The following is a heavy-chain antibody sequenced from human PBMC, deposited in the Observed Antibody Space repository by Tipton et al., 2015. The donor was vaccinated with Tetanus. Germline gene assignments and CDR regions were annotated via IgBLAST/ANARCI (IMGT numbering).Heavy chain of an antibody. CDR1: GGSISSYY. Sequence: TLSLTCTVSGGSISSYYWSWIRQPPGKGLEWIGSIFYRGSTYYNPALKSRVTISVDTSKNQFSLKLSSVTAADTAVFYCARHISIRARQFDPWGQGTLVTVSS. CDR2: IFYRGST. D-gene: IGHD2-21*01. CDR3: ARHISIRARQFDP. J-gene: IGHJ5*02. V-gene: IGHV4-59*05.